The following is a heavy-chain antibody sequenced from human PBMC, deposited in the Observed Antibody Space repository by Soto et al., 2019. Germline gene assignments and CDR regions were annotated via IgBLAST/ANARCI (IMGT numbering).Heavy chain of an antibody. J-gene: IGHJ4*02. D-gene: IGHD5-12*01. CDR2: ISSSGSTI. CDR3: ARDRGYDYYFDY. V-gene: IGHV3-48*03. Sequence: PWGSLRLSCAASGFTFSSYEMNWVRQAPGKGLEWVSYISSSGSTIYYADSVKGRFTISRDNAKNSLYLQMNSLRAEDTAVYYCARDRGYDYYFDYWGQGTLVTVSS. CDR1: GFTFSSYE.